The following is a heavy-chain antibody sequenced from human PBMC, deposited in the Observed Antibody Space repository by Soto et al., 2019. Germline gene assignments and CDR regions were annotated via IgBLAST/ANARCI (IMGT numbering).Heavy chain of an antibody. V-gene: IGHV1-69*06. D-gene: IGHD3-10*01. CDR2: IIPIFGTA. CDR3: ARDSPPTMVRGVKPGMDV. CDR1: GGTFSSYA. J-gene: IGHJ6*02. Sequence: QVQLVQSGAEVKKPGSSVKVSCKASGGTFSSYAISWVRQAPGQGLEWMGGIIPIFGTANYAQKFQGRVTITADKSTSTAYMELSSLRSEDTAVYYCARDSPPTMVRGVKPGMDVWGQGTTVTVSS.